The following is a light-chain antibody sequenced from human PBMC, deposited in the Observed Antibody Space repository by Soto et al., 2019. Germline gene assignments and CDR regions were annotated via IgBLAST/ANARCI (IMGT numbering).Light chain of an antibody. Sequence: QSVLTQPPSASGTPGQRVTISCSGSSSNIGSNYVYWYQQLPGTAPKLLIYRNNQRPSGVPDRFSGSKSGTSASLAISGLRSEDAADYYCAAWDDRLGVFGGGTKLTVL. CDR2: RNN. J-gene: IGLJ3*02. CDR1: SSNIGSNY. CDR3: AAWDDRLGV. V-gene: IGLV1-47*01.